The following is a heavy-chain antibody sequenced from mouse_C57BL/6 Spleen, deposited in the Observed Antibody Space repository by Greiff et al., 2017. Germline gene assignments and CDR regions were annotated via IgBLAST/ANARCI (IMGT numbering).Heavy chain of an antibody. Sequence: QVQLQQPGAELVRPGTSVKLSCKASGYTFTSYWMHWVKQRPGQGLEWIGVIDPSDSYTNYNQKFKGKATLTVDTSSSTAYMQLSSLTSEDSAVYYCARRGAITSVVAKAMDYWGQGTSVTVSS. J-gene: IGHJ4*01. CDR3: ARRGAITSVVAKAMDY. V-gene: IGHV1-59*01. D-gene: IGHD1-1*01. CDR2: IDPSDSYT. CDR1: GYTFTSYW.